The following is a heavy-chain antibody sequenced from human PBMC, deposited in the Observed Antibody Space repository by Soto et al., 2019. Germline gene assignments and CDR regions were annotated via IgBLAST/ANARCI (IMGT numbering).Heavy chain of an antibody. V-gene: IGHV4-34*01. J-gene: IGHJ4*02. CDR1: GGSFSGYY. CDR2: INHSGST. Sequence: SETLSLTCAVYGGSFSGYYWSWIRQPPGKGLEWIGEINHSGSTNYNPSLKSRVTISVDTSNNQFSLKLSSVTAADTAVYYCARVRVARFLEWLLSRVFDYWGQGTLVTVSS. CDR3: ARVRVARFLEWLLSRVFDY. D-gene: IGHD3-3*01.